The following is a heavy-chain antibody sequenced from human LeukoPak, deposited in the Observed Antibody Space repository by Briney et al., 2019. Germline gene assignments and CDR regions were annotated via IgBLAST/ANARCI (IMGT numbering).Heavy chain of an antibody. J-gene: IGHJ5*02. Sequence: GGSLRLSCAASGFTFSSYSMNWVRQAPGKGLEWVAVISYDGSNKYYADSVKGRFTISRDNSKNTLYLQMNSLRAEDTAVYYCARVNLAAYYGSGSLGPWGQGTLVTVSS. CDR3: ARVNLAAYYGSGSLGP. CDR2: ISYDGSNK. V-gene: IGHV3-30*03. D-gene: IGHD3-10*01. CDR1: GFTFSSYS.